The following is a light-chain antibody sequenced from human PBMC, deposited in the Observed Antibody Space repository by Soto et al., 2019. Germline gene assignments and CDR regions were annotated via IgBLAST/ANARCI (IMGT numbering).Light chain of an antibody. CDR3: MKDSHWPQIT. CDR1: QIPPHRDGNTY. J-gene: IGKJ5*01. CDR2: KVY. Sequence: DVVVNHPPFSLPVTLGHAASISCSPTQIPPHRDGNTYLSWFRQRPGQSQRRIIYKVYNREAGVPDRFSGSGSGTDFTLKISRVEAEDVGLYYCMKDSHWPQITLGTGKRLEIK. V-gene: IGKV2-30*02.